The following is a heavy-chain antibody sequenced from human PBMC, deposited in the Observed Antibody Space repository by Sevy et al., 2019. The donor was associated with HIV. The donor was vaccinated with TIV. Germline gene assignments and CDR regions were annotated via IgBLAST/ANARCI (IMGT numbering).Heavy chain of an antibody. D-gene: IGHD1-26*01. J-gene: IGHJ3*02. Sequence: GRSLRLSCAASGFTFSSYAMSWVRQAPGKGLEWVSGISAGGGSPYYADSVKGRFAISRDNSKNTLYLQMNSLRADDTAVYYCAKDRVWELGDAFDIWGQGTMVTVSS. V-gene: IGHV3-23*01. CDR2: ISAGGGSP. CDR1: GFTFSSYA. CDR3: AKDRVWELGDAFDI.